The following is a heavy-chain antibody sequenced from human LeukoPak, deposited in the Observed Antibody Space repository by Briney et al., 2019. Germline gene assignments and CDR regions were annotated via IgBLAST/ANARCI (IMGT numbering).Heavy chain of an antibody. CDR1: GYTFTSYA. Sequence: ASVKVSCKASGYTFTSYAMNWVRQAPGQGLEWMGWINTNTGNPTYAQGFTGRFVFSLDTSVSTAYLQISSLKAEDTAVYYCASPKNFWSSYNYYYYMDVWGKGTTVTVSS. V-gene: IGHV7-4-1*02. CDR2: INTNTGNP. D-gene: IGHD3-3*01. CDR3: ASPKNFWSSYNYYYYMDV. J-gene: IGHJ6*03.